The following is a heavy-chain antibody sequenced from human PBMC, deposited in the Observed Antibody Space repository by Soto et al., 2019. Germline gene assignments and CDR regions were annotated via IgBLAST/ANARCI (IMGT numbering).Heavy chain of an antibody. Sequence: ASVKVSCKVFGYTFTSYDINWVRQATGQGLEWMGWMNPNSGNTGYAQKFQGRVTMTRDTSISTAYMELSSLRSEDTAVYYCARARGCSGGSCKLYYYYGMDGWGQGTTVTVSS. CDR2: MNPNSGNT. CDR3: ARARGCSGGSCKLYYYYGMDG. J-gene: IGHJ6*02. D-gene: IGHD2-15*01. CDR1: GYTFTSYD. V-gene: IGHV1-8*01.